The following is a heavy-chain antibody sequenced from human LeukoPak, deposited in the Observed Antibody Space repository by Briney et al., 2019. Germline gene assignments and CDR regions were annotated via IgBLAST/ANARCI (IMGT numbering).Heavy chain of an antibody. Sequence: LRLSCAASGFTFSSYAMSWVRQAPGKALEWLARIDWDDDKYYSTSLKTRLTISKDTSKNQVVLTMTNMDPVDTATYYCARITMVRGVIPGDYWGQGTLVTVSS. D-gene: IGHD3-10*01. CDR3: ARITMVRGVIPGDY. V-gene: IGHV2-70*11. CDR1: GFTFSSYAM. J-gene: IGHJ4*02. CDR2: IDWDDDK.